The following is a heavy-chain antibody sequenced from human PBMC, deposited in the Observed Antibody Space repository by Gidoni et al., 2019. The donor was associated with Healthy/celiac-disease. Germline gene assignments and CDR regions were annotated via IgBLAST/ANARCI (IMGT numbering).Heavy chain of an antibody. CDR3: ARLGWELENNWFDP. D-gene: IGHD1-26*01. V-gene: IGHV4-39*01. CDR1: GGSISSSSYY. Sequence: QLQLQESGPGLVKPSETLSLTCTVSGGSISSSSYYWGWIRQPPGKGLEWIGSIYYSGSTYYNPSLKSRVTISVDTSKNQFSLKLSSVTAADTAVYYCARLGWELENNWFDPWGQGTLVTVSS. J-gene: IGHJ5*02. CDR2: IYYSGST.